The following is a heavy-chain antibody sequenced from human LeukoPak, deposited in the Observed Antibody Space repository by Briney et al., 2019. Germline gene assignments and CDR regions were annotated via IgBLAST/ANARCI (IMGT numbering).Heavy chain of an antibody. D-gene: IGHD3-22*01. CDR3: ASRSTYYYDSSGYRADY. CDR1: GGSFSGYY. J-gene: IGHJ4*02. V-gene: IGHV4-34*01. CDR2: INHSGST. Sequence: SETLSLTCAVYGGSFSGYYWSWIRQPPGKGLEWIGEINHSGSTNYNPSLTSRVTISVDTSKTQFSLKLSSVTAADTAVYYCASRSTYYYDSSGYRADYWGQGTLVTVSS.